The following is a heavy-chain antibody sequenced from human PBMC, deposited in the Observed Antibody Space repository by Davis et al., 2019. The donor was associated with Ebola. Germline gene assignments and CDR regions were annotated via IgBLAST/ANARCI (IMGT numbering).Heavy chain of an antibody. CDR2: IYSSGTT. CDR3: ARPMDFGYGDPFDV. Sequence: LRLSCSVSGGSISEYFWSWIRQSPGKGLEWIGYIYSSGTTKYNPSLKSRLTISVDTSKNQLSLKLTSVTAADSAVYYCARPMDFGYGDPFDVWGQGTKVTVSS. CDR1: GGSISEYF. J-gene: IGHJ3*01. D-gene: IGHD5-18*01. V-gene: IGHV4-59*08.